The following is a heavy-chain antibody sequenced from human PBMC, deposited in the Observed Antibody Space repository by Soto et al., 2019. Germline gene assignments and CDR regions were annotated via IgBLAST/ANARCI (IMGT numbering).Heavy chain of an antibody. D-gene: IGHD4-17*01. V-gene: IGHV4-31*03. CDR3: ARYLYGGNSDGGYFDY. CDR1: GGSISSGGYY. J-gene: IGHJ4*02. Sequence: QVQLQESGPGLVKPSQTLYLTCTVSGGSISSGGYYWSWIRQHPGKGLEWIGYIYYSGSTYYNPSLKSRVTMSVDTSKNQFSLKLSSVTAADTAVYYCARYLYGGNSDGGYFDYWGQGTLVTVSS. CDR2: IYYSGST.